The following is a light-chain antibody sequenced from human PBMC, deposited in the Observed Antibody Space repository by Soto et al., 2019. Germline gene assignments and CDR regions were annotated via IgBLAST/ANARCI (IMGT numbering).Light chain of an antibody. CDR3: QQRSDWPIT. CDR2: DVS. CDR1: QSVSNY. Sequence: EIVLTQFPVTLSLSPGERATLSCMASQSVSNYLAWYQQKPGQAPRLLIYDVSTRATGVPARFSGSGSGTDFTLTITSLEPEDFAVYSCQQRSDWPITFGQGTRLEIK. V-gene: IGKV3-11*01. J-gene: IGKJ5*01.